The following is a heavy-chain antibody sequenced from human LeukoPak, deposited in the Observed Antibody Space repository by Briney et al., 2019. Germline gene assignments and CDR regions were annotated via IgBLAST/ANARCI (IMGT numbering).Heavy chain of an antibody. CDR2: IKSDGSEE. Sequence: GGSLRLSCAASGFTFNRYWMSWVRRAPGKGLEWVAQIKSDGSEEYFADSVRGRFTISRDNAKRSLNLQMNSLGVEDTAVYYCARDAHEQWSVLGVYYYGFDVWGQGTTLTVSS. V-gene: IGHV3-7*04. CDR1: GFTFNRYW. CDR3: ARDAHEQWSVLGVYYYGFDV. D-gene: IGHD6-19*01. J-gene: IGHJ6*02.